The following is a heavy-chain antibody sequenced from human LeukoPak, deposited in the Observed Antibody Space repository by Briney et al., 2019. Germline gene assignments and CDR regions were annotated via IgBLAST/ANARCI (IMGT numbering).Heavy chain of an antibody. CDR1: GVSIFSYY. V-gene: IGHV4-59*08. D-gene: IGHD3-9*01. Sequence: SSEALSLTCTVSGVSIFSYYWNWIRQPPGQGLEWIGYIHYSGTTNYNPSLKSRVSISIDTSKSQFSLKLTSATAADTAIYYCATGRSIRYFDYWGQGTLLSVSS. CDR3: ATGRSIRYFDY. CDR2: IHYSGTT. J-gene: IGHJ4*02.